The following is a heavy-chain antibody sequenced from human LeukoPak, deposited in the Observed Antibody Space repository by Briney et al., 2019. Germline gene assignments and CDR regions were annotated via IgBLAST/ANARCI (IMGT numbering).Heavy chain of an antibody. CDR3: ARWGSIAVARFDY. V-gene: IGHV4-59*01. D-gene: IGHD6-6*01. J-gene: IGHJ4*02. Sequence: SETLSLTCTVSGCSISNYYWSWIRQPPGKGLEWIGYIYYTGSTNYNPSLTSRVNISVDTSKNQFSLNLTSVTAADTAVYYCARWGSIAVARFDYWGQGTLVTVSS. CDR1: GCSISNYY. CDR2: IYYTGST.